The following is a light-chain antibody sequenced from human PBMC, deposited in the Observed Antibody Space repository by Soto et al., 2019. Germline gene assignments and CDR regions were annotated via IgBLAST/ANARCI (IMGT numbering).Light chain of an antibody. CDR2: DVS. CDR3: QQRSSWPST. CDR1: QSVSSY. V-gene: IGKV3-11*01. Sequence: EIVMTQSPATLSLSPGEIATLSCRASQSVSSYLAWYQQTPGQAPRLLIYDVSSRAPGIPVRFSASGSGTDFTLTISSLEPEDFAVYYCQQRSSWPSTFGGGTRVEIK. J-gene: IGKJ4*01.